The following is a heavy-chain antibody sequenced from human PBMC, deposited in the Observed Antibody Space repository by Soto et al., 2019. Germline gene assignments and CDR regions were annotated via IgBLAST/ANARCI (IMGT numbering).Heavy chain of an antibody. V-gene: IGHV1-18*04. D-gene: IGHD4-17*01. CDR3: AGDPRTTVTTNYYYGMDV. Sequence: QVQLVQSGAEVKKPGASVKVSCKASGYTFTSYGISWVRQAPGQGLEWMGWISAYNGNTNYAQKLQGRVTMTTDTATRTAYMELRSLRSDDTAVYYWAGDPRTTVTTNYYYGMDVWGQGTTVTVSS. CDR1: GYTFTSYG. J-gene: IGHJ6*02. CDR2: ISAYNGNT.